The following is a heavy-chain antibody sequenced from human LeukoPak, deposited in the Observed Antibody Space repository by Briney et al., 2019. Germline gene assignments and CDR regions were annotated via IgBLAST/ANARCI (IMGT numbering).Heavy chain of an antibody. CDR2: IYYSGNT. CDR3: ARGIRSSYYMDV. D-gene: IGHD3-3*02. V-gene: IGHV4-59*01. CDR1: GGSISSYY. J-gene: IGHJ6*03. Sequence: SETLSLTCSVSGGSISSYYWSWIRQPPGKGLEWIGYIYYSGNTNYNPSLKSRVTISVDTSKNQFSLKLRSVTAADTAVYYCARGIRSSYYMDVWGKGTTVTVSS.